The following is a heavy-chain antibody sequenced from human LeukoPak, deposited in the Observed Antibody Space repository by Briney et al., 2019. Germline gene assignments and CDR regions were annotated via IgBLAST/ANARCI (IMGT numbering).Heavy chain of an antibody. D-gene: IGHD2-15*01. V-gene: IGHV4-38-2*01. J-gene: IGHJ5*02. CDR1: GYSISSGYY. CDR3: ARIDGRSRWSWFDP. CDR2: IYRSGST. Sequence: SETLSLTCAVSGYSISSGYYWGWIRQPPGKGLEWIGSIYRSGSTYYNPSLKSRVTISVDTSKNQFSLKLSSVTAADTAVYYCARIDGRSRWSWFDPWGQGTLVTVSS.